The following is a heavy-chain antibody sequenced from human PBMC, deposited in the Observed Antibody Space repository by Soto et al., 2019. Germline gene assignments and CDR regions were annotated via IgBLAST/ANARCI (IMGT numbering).Heavy chain of an antibody. V-gene: IGHV4-59*08. J-gene: IGHJ4*02. CDR3: AIALQRPSSSWYDY. CDR2: IYYSGST. Sequence: SETLSLTCTVSGVSIISYYWSWILQPPWKGLEWIGYIYYSGSTNYNPSLKSRVTISVDTSKNQFSLKLSSVTAADTAVYYCAIALQRPSSSWYDYWCPGTFVTVFS. D-gene: IGHD6-13*01. CDR1: GVSIISYY.